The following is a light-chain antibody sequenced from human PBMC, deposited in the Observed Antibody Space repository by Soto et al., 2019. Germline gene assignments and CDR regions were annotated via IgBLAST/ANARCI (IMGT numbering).Light chain of an antibody. CDR2: DVS. Sequence: QSALTHSLSVSWSPGQLVTISCTGTSSDVGGYNYVSWYQQHPGKAPKLMIYDVSKRPPGVPDRFSGSKSGNTASLTISGLQAEDEAHYYRCSYAGSYTPNYVFGTGTKVTVL. V-gene: IGLV2-11*01. CDR1: SSDVGGYNY. CDR3: CSYAGSYTPNYV. J-gene: IGLJ1*01.